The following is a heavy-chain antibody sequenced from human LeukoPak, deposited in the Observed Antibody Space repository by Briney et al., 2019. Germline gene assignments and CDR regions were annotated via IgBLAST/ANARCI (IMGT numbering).Heavy chain of an antibody. D-gene: IGHD3-22*01. V-gene: IGHV4-59*01. J-gene: IGHJ4*02. Sequence: SETLSLTCTVSGGSISSNYWSWIWQPPGEGVEWIGYIYYSGSTIYNPSLKSRVTISVDTSKNQFSLKLSSVTAADTAVYYCARRAYSSGYYYFDYWGQGTLVTVSS. CDR1: GGSISSNY. CDR3: ARRAYSSGYYYFDY. CDR2: IYYSGST.